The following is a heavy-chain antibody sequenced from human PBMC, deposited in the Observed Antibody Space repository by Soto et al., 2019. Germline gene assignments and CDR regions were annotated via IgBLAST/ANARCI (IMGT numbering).Heavy chain of an antibody. CDR3: ARASGGWLDP. V-gene: IGHV4-39*01. CDR1: GGSISSSTYY. Sequence: PSETLSLTFTVSGGSISSSTYYWGWMRQPPGKGLEWIASFFIGGNTYYNPSLKSRVTISVDTSKNQFSLKLSSVTAADTAVYYCARASGGWLDPWGQGTLVTVSS. CDR2: FFIGGNT. J-gene: IGHJ5*02.